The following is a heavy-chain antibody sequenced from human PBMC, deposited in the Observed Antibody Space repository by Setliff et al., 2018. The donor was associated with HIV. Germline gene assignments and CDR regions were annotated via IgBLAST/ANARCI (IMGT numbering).Heavy chain of an antibody. D-gene: IGHD3-10*01. CDR2: IYYSGST. V-gene: IGHV4-59*11. CDR3: ARVETTVRGATYGMDV. J-gene: IGHJ6*02. CDR1: GGSISSHY. Sequence: KPSETLSLTCTVSGGSISSHYWSWIRQPPGKGLEWIGSIYYSGSTNYNPSLKSRVTISVDTSKNQFSLKLSSVTAADTAVYYCARVETTVRGATYGMDVWGQGTTVTVSS.